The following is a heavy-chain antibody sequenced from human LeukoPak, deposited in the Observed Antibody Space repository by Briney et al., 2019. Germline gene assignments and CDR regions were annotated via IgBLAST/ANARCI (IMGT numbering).Heavy chain of an antibody. CDR3: ARDLRSHGDLDY. D-gene: IGHD3-10*01. CDR1: GFTFSSYA. CDR2: ISYDGSNK. Sequence: PGRSLRLSCAASGFTFSSYAMHWVRQAPGKGLEWVAVISYDGSNKYYADSVKGRFTISRDNSKNTLYPQMNSLRAEDTAVYYCARDLRSHGDLDYWGQGTLVTVSS. V-gene: IGHV3-30-3*01. J-gene: IGHJ4*02.